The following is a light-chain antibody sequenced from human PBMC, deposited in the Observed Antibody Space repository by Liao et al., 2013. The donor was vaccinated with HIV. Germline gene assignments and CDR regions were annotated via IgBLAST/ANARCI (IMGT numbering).Light chain of an antibody. V-gene: IGLV3-21*04. J-gene: IGLJ3*02. CDR2: YDS. CDR3: QVWDSSTNQGV. Sequence: SYELAQPPSVSVAPGKTARITCVGDDLGSKTVHWYRQKPGQAPVLLIQYDSVRPSGIPDRFSASDSGATATLTISRVEAGDEADYYCQVWDSSTNQGVFGGGTKLSVL. CDR1: DLGSKT.